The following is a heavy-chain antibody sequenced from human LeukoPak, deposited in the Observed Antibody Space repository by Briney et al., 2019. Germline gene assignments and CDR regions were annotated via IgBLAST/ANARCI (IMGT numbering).Heavy chain of an antibody. CDR2: IYYSGTT. CDR3: ARAPPDDSSPIGYDY. CDR1: GGSLSYYY. D-gene: IGHD3-22*01. Sequence: PSETLSLTCTVSGGSLSYYYWSWIRQSPGKGLEWIGHIYYSGTTNYNPSLKSRVTISVDTSKNQFSLQLRSVTAADTAVYYCARAPPDDSSPIGYDYWGQGTLVTVSS. V-gene: IGHV4-59*01. J-gene: IGHJ4*02.